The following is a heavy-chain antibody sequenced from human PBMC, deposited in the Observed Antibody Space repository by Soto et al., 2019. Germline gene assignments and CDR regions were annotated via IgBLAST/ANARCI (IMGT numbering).Heavy chain of an antibody. V-gene: IGHV4-59*01. J-gene: IGHJ4*02. D-gene: IGHD6-25*01. CDR2: IYYSGST. CDR3: EGTPPYSSDWAESYFDS. CDR1: GGSISSYY. Sequence: SETLSLTCTVSGGSISSYYWSWIRQPPGKGLEWIAYIYYSGSTNYNPSLKSRVTISVDTPKNQFSLKVRSVTAADTAVYYCEGTPPYSSDWAESYFDSWGQGIPVTVSS.